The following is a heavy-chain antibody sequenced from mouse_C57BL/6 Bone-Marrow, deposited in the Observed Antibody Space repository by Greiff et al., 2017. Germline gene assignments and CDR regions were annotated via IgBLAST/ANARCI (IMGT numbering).Heavy chain of an antibody. J-gene: IGHJ3*01. Sequence: DVQLQESGGGLVQPKGSLKLSCAASGFSFNTYAMNWVRQAPGKGLEWVARIRSKSNNYATYYADSVKDRFTISRDDSESMLYLQMNNLKTEDTAMYYCVRQIGSWFAYWGQGTLVTVSA. CDR2: IRSKSNNYAT. V-gene: IGHV10-1*01. CDR3: VRQIGSWFAY. CDR1: GFSFNTYA.